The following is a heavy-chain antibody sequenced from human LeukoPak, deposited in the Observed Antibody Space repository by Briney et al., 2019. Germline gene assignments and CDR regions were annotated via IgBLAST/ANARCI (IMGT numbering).Heavy chain of an antibody. CDR2: VYTSGST. J-gene: IGHJ4*02. CDR3: ARDVSGYYDYIWGSYRFYFDY. D-gene: IGHD3-16*02. Sequence: SETLSLTCTVSGGSISSYYWSWIRQPAGKGLEWIGRVYTSGSTNYNPSLKSRVTMSVDTSKNQFFLKLSSVTAADTAVYYCARDVSGYYDYIWGSYRFYFDYWGQGTLVTVSS. V-gene: IGHV4-4*07. CDR1: GGSISSYY.